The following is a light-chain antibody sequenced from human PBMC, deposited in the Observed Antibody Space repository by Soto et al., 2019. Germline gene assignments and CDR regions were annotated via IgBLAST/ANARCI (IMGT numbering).Light chain of an antibody. J-gene: IGLJ2*01. Sequence: QSVLTQPPSASGTPGQRVTISCSGSNSNIGSNSVNWYQQFPGTAPKLVIYTDNQRPSGVPDRFSGSKSGTSASLAISGLQSEDEADYYWAAWDNSLNGPAFGGGTKVTVL. V-gene: IGLV1-44*01. CDR1: NSNIGSNS. CDR3: AAWDNSLNGPA. CDR2: TDN.